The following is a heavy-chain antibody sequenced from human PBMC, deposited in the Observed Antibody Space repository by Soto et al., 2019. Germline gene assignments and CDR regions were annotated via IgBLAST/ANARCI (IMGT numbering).Heavy chain of an antibody. J-gene: IGHJ3*02. V-gene: IGHV1-24*01. CDR1: GYTLTELS. CDR2: FDPEDGET. D-gene: IGHD2-8*01. CDR3: ATGIVLMVYAIPGAFDI. Sequence: ASVKVSCKVSGYTLTELSMHCVRQAPGKGLEWMGGFDPEDGETIYAQKFQGRVTMTEDTSTDTAYMELSSLRSEDTAVYYCATGIVLMVYAIPGAFDIWGQGTMVNVSS.